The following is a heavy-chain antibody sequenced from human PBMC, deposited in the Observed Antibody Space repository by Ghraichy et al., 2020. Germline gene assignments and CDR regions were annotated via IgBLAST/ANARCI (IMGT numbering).Heavy chain of an antibody. D-gene: IGHD3-16*01. J-gene: IGHJ4*02. CDR2: INPSGGST. CDR3: ARDWGPTGDGFDY. Sequence: ASVKVSCKTSGYTFTSYYMHWVRQAPGQGLEWMGIINPSGGSTTYAQRFQGRVTMTRDTSTSTVYMELNSLRSEDTAVYYCARDWGPTGDGFDYWGQGTLVTVSS. CDR1: GYTFTSYY. V-gene: IGHV1-46*01.